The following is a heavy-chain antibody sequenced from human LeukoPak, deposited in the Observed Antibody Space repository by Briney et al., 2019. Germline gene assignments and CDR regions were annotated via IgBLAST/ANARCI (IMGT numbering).Heavy chain of an antibody. D-gene: IGHD6-19*01. CDR3: AKDRNRIAVAGTPHY. V-gene: IGHV3-30*18. CDR2: ISYDGSNK. J-gene: IGHJ4*02. Sequence: GSLRLSCAASGFTFSSYGMHWVRQAPGKGLEWVAVISYDGSNKYYADSVKGRFTISRDNSKNTLYLQMNSLRAEDTAVYYCAKDRNRIAVAGTPHYWGQGTLVTASS. CDR1: GFTFSSYG.